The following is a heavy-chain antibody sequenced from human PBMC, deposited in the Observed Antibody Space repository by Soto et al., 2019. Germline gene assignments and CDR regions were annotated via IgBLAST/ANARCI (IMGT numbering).Heavy chain of an antibody. CDR1: GFTFSSYW. V-gene: IGHV3-7*03. J-gene: IGHJ6*03. D-gene: IGHD5-12*01. Sequence: GGSLRLSCAASGFTFSSYWMSWVRQAPGKGLEWVANIKQDGSEKYYVDSVKGRFTISRDNAKNSLYLQMNSLRAEDTAVYYCARGSRIVATITGSYYMDVWGKGTTVTVSS. CDR3: ARGSRIVATITGSYYMDV. CDR2: IKQDGSEK.